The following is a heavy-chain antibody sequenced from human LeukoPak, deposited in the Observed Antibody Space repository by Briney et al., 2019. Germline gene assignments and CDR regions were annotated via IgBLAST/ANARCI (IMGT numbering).Heavy chain of an antibody. Sequence: PGGSLRLSCAASGFTFSSYSMNWVRQAPGKGLERISSISTDSLTIKYADFVSGQFTISRDNAEHLLFLQMNSLRAEDTAVYYCARKAQTGSHSGPFDIWGQGTLVTVSS. CDR3: ARKAQTGSHSGPFDI. J-gene: IGHJ3*02. CDR1: GFTFSSYS. V-gene: IGHV3-48*04. CDR2: ISTDSLTI. D-gene: IGHD1-26*01.